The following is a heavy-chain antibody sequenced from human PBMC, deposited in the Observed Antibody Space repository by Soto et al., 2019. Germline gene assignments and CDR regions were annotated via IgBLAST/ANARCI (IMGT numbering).Heavy chain of an antibody. CDR3: AKSSGLSKEGADY. CDR1: EFTSDDHG. Sequence: EVQLAESGGGLVQPGRSLRLSCTASEFTSDDHGIHWVRQPPGKGLEWVSGFSGGGGGTYYADSVKGRFAISRDNSKNILFLDMTSLRADDTAVYYCAKSSGLSKEGADYWGQGALVTVSS. J-gene: IGHJ4*02. V-gene: IGHV3-23*04. CDR2: FSGGGGGT. D-gene: IGHD1-1*01.